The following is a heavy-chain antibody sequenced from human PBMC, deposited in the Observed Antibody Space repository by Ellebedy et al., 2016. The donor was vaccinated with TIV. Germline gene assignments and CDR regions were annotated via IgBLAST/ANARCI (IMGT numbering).Heavy chain of an antibody. J-gene: IGHJ5*02. CDR1: GFTFSSYS. Sequence: GESLKISCAASGFTFSSYSMNWVRQAPGKGLEWVSYISSSSSTIYYADSVKGRFTISRDNAKNSLYLQMNSLRDEDTAVYYCARHLSGLVDDLVYGSGTGSWFDPWGQGTLVTVSS. CDR3: ARHLSGLVDDLVYGSGTGSWFDP. D-gene: IGHD3-10*01. V-gene: IGHV3-48*02. CDR2: ISSSSSTI.